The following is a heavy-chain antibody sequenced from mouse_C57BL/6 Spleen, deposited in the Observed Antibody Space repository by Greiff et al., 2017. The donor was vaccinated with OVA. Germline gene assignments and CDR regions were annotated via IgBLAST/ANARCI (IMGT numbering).Heavy chain of an antibody. Sequence: EVKLMESGGGLVQPGGSLSLSCAASGFTFTDYYMSWVRQPPGKALEWLGFIRNKANGYTTEYSASVQGRFTISRDNSQSILYLQMNALRAEDSATYYCARYGSHFDYWGQGTTLTVSS. CDR3: ARYGSHFDY. CDR2: IRNKANGYTT. J-gene: IGHJ2*01. CDR1: GFTFTDYY. V-gene: IGHV7-3*01.